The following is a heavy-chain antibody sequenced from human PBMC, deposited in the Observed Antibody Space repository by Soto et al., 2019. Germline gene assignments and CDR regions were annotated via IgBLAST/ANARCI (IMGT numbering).Heavy chain of an antibody. CDR3: ARTGYSSGFYYFDH. V-gene: IGHV4-59*01. CDR2: IYNSGNT. J-gene: IGHJ4*02. CDR1: GGSITSYY. D-gene: IGHD6-19*01. Sequence: SETLSLTCTVSGGSITSYYWSWIRQPPGKGLEWIGYIYNSGNTNYNPSLKSRVTISVDTSKNQFSLKLGSVTAADTAVYYCARTGYSSGFYYFDHWGQGTMVTVSS.